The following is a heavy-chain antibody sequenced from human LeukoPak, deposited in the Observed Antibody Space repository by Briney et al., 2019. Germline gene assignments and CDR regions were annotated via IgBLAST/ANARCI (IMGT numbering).Heavy chain of an antibody. CDR1: GGSISSYY. J-gene: IGHJ5*02. Sequence: NSSETLSLTCTVSGGSISSYYWSWIRQPPGKGLEWIGYIYYSGSTNYNPPLKSRVTISVDTSKNQFSLKLSSVTAADTAVYYCASLGYCSSTSCYVPRGWFDPWGQGTLVTVSS. CDR2: IYYSGST. V-gene: IGHV4-59*01. CDR3: ASLGYCSSTSCYVPRGWFDP. D-gene: IGHD2-2*01.